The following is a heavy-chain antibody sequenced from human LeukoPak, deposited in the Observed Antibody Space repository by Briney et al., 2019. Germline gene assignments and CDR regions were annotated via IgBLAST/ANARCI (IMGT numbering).Heavy chain of an antibody. J-gene: IGHJ5*02. V-gene: IGHV1-2*06. CDR1: GYTFTGYY. CDR3: ARYRGYSSSWQESERWFDL. CDR2: INPNSGGT. D-gene: IGHD6-13*01. Sequence: ASVKVSCKASGYTFTGYYMHWVRQAPGQGLEWMGRINPNSGGTNYAQKFQGRVTMTRDTSISTAYMELSRLRSDDTAVYYCARYRGYSSSWQESERWFDLWGQGTLVTVSS.